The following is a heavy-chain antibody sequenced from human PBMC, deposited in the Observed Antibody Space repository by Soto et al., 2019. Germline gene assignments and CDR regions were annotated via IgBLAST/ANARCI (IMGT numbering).Heavy chain of an antibody. Sequence: EVQLFESAEVLVQPGGSLRLSCAASGFTFSTYAMSWGRQAPGKGLEWVSTISGNGDGTYYADSVKGRFTISRDNHKNTLYLQMNGLRAEDTAVYYCGKESSGWYMGDFWGQGTLVTVSS. J-gene: IGHJ4*02. CDR1: GFTFSTYA. D-gene: IGHD6-19*01. CDR2: ISGNGDGT. V-gene: IGHV3-23*01. CDR3: GKESSGWYMGDF.